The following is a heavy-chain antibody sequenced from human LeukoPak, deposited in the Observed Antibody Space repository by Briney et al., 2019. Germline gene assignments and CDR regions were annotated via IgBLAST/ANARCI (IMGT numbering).Heavy chain of an antibody. CDR3: ARGGLLWFGELWFDY. Sequence: ASVKVSCKASGYTFTGYYMHWVRQAPGQGLEWMGWINPSSGGTNYAQKFQGRVTMTRDTPISTAYMELSRLRSDDTAVYYCARGGLLWFGELWFDYWGQGTLVTVSS. J-gene: IGHJ4*02. V-gene: IGHV1-2*02. CDR2: INPSSGGT. CDR1: GYTFTGYY. D-gene: IGHD3-10*01.